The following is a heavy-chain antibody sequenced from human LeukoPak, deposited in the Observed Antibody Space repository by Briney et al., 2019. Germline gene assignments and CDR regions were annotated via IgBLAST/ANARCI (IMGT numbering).Heavy chain of an antibody. V-gene: IGHV3-11*04. J-gene: IGHJ4*02. CDR3: ARGRDGDYLFDY. CDR2: ISSSGSTT. CDR1: GFTFSDYY. Sequence: PGGSLRLSCAASGFTFSDYYMSWIGKAQGKGLEGVSYISSSGSTTYYAYSVKSRFTISRDNAKNSLYLQMNSQRAEDTAVYYCARGRDGDYLFDYWGQGTLVTVSS. D-gene: IGHD4-17*01.